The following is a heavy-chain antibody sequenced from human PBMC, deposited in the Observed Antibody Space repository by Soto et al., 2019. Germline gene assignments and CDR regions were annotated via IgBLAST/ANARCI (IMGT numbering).Heavy chain of an antibody. CDR2: INPNSGGT. CDR1: GYTFTGYY. V-gene: IGHV1-2*02. D-gene: IGHD5-18*01. CDR3: ARDFGLWSNWFDP. Sequence: ASGKVSCKASGYTFTGYYMHWVRQAPGQGLEWMGWINPNSGGTNYAQKFQGRVTMTRDTSISTAYMELSRLRSDDTAVYYCARDFGLWSNWFDPWGQGTLVTVSS. J-gene: IGHJ5*02.